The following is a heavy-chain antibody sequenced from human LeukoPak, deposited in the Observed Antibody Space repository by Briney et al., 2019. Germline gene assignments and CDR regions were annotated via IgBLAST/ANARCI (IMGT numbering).Heavy chain of an antibody. CDR1: GFTFDDYA. D-gene: IGHD4-17*01. CDR2: ISWNSGSI. V-gene: IGHV3-9*01. J-gene: IGHJ4*02. Sequence: GGSLRLSCAASGFTFDDYAMHWVRQAPGEGLEWVSGISWNSGSIGYADSVKGRFTISRDNSKNTLYLQMNSLRAEYTAVYYCAKGSAVTTTNRLDYWGQGTLVTVSS. CDR3: AKGSAVTTTNRLDY.